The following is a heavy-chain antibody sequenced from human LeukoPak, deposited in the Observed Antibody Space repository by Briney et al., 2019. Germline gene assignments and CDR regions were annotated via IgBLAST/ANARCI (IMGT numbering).Heavy chain of an antibody. V-gene: IGHV3-30*02. Sequence: GRSLRLSCAASGFSFSSYGMHWVRQAPGKGLEWVTFIRYDGSNKYYADSVKGRITISRDNSKNTVYLQMSSLRAEDTAVYYCAKDWDDYYGSGNTFDYWGQGTLVTVSS. J-gene: IGHJ4*02. CDR3: AKDWDDYYGSGNTFDY. CDR1: GFSFSSYG. D-gene: IGHD3-10*01. CDR2: IRYDGSNK.